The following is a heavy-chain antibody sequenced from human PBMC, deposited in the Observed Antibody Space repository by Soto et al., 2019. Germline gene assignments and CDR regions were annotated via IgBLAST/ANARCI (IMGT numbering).Heavy chain of an antibody. J-gene: IGHJ6*02. CDR2: ISYSGST. Sequence: SETLSLTCTVSGGSISSGGYYWTWIRQHPGKGLEWIGYISYSGSTYYNPSLRSRVTMSLDTSKSQFSLNLSFVTAADTAVYYCAGDLRLGYCSGGSCHDSYYGVDVWGQGTTVTVSS. D-gene: IGHD2-15*01. CDR3: AGDLRLGYCSGGSCHDSYYGVDV. V-gene: IGHV4-31*03. CDR1: GGSISSGGYY.